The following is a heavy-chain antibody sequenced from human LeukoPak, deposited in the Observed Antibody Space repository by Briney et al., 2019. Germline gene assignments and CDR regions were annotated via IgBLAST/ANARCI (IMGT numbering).Heavy chain of an antibody. CDR2: TYYRSKWFI. CDR3: AREAASTFDY. D-gene: IGHD5/OR15-5a*01. Sequence: SQTLSLTCAISGDSVSTNSAAWNWIRQSPSRGLEWLGRTYYRSKWFIDYAVSVRSRITINPDTSKNQFSLQLDSVAPEDTAVYYCAREAASTFDYWGQGTLVTVSS. J-gene: IGHJ4*02. CDR1: GDSVSTNSAA. V-gene: IGHV6-1*01.